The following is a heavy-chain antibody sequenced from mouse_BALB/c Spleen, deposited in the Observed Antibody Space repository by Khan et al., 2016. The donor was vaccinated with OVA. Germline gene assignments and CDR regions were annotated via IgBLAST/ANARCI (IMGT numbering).Heavy chain of an antibody. Sequence: QVQLKQSGPGLVAPSQSLSITCTVSGYSLTSYGLHWVRHPPGKGLEWLGVIWAGGSTTYNSALMSRLSISKDNSKSHVFLKMTSLQTDDTAMYFCARGYGYNEDAMDYWGQGTSVTVSS. J-gene: IGHJ4*01. D-gene: IGHD2-2*01. V-gene: IGHV2-9*02. CDR1: GYSLTSYG. CDR2: IWAGGST. CDR3: ARGYGYNEDAMDY.